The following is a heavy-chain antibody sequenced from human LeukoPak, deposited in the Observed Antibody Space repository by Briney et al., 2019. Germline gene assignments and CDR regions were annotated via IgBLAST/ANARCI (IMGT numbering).Heavy chain of an antibody. J-gene: IGHJ5*02. D-gene: IGHD1-20*01. CDR1: GFTFSTYA. Sequence: PGGSLRLSCAASGFTFSTYARTWVRQAPGKGLEWVSTISGTGGSTYDADSVRGRFTISRDNSKNTLYLQMNSLRAEDPAVHYSPRSWDNWNVVGIDPWGQGPLVPVSS. CDR2: ISGTGGST. V-gene: IGHV3-23*01. CDR3: PRSWDNWNVVGIDP.